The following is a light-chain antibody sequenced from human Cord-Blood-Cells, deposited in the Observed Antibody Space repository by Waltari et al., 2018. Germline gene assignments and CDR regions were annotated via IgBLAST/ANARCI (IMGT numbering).Light chain of an antibody. CDR3: QQYYSTWT. J-gene: IGKJ1*01. Sequence: DIVMNQSPDSLAVSLGERATINCKSSQRVLYSSNNKIYLAWYQQKPGQPPKLLIYWASTRESGVPDRFSGSGSGTDFTLTISSLQAEDVAVFYCQQYYSTWTFGQGTKVEIK. CDR1: QRVLYSSNNKIY. CDR2: WAS. V-gene: IGKV4-1*01.